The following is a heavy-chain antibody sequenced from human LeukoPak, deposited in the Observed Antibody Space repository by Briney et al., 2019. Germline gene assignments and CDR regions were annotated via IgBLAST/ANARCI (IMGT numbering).Heavy chain of an antibody. V-gene: IGHV4-59*01. J-gene: IGHJ3*02. Sequence: PETLSLTCTVSGGSISSYYWSWIRRPPGKGLEWIGYIYYSGSTNYNPSLKSRVTISVDTSKNQFSLKLSSVTAADTAVYYCARAGAMAQMGDAFDIWGQGTMVTVSS. CDR1: GGSISSYY. CDR2: IYYSGST. D-gene: IGHD5-18*01. CDR3: ARAGAMAQMGDAFDI.